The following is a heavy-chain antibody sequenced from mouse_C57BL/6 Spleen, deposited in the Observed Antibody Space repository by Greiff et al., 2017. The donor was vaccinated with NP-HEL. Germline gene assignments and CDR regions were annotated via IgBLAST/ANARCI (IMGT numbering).Heavy chain of an antibody. J-gene: IGHJ4*01. Sequence: EVKLEESGPGLVKPSQSLSLTCSVTGYSITSGYYWNWIRQFPGNKLEWMGYISYDGSNNYNPSLKNRISITRDTSKNQFFLKLNSVTTEDTATYYCARELLEAMDYWGQGTSVTVSS. CDR1: GYSITSGYY. CDR3: ARELLEAMDY. CDR2: ISYDGSN. D-gene: IGHD2-1*01. V-gene: IGHV3-6*01.